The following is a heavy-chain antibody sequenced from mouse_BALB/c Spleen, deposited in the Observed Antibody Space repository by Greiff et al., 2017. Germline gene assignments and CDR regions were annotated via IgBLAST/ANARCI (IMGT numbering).Heavy chain of an antibody. J-gene: IGHJ4*01. CDR1: GYTFTSYY. CDR2: INPSNGGT. D-gene: IGHD2-1*01. V-gene: IGHV1S81*02. CDR3: TRDGNPDAMDY. Sequence: QVQLQQSGAELVKPGASVKLSCKASGYTFTSYYMYWVKQRPGQGLEWIGGINPSNGGTNFNEKFKSKATLTVDKSSSTAYMQLSSLTSEDSAVYYCTRDGNPDAMDYWGQGTSVTVSS.